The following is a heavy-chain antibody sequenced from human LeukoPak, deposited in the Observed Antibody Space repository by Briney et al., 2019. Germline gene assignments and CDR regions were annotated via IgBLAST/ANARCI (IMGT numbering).Heavy chain of an antibody. V-gene: IGHV3-30*02. D-gene: IGHD4-17*01. CDR2: IRHDGSHT. CDR1: GFTFSSYA. Sequence: PGGSLRLSCAASGFTFSSYAMHWVRQDPGKGLEWVAFIRHDGSHTDYADSVKGRFAISRDNSKNTLYLQMNSLRPEDTAVYYCAKDTFGSTTVTGSFDYWGQGILVTVSS. CDR3: AKDTFGSTTVTGSFDY. J-gene: IGHJ4*02.